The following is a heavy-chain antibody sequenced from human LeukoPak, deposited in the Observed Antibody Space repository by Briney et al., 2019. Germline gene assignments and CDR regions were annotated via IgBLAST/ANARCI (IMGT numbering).Heavy chain of an antibody. CDR1: GFTFSSYS. D-gene: IGHD3-10*01. CDR2: ISSSSSTI. V-gene: IGHV3-48*01. Sequence: GGSLRLSCAGSGFTFSSYSMNWVRQAPGKGLEWVSYISSSSSTIYYADSVKGRFTISRDNAKNSLYLQMNSLRPEDTAVYYCARGRLYGSGDYWGQGTLVTVSS. J-gene: IGHJ4*02. CDR3: ARGRLYGSGDY.